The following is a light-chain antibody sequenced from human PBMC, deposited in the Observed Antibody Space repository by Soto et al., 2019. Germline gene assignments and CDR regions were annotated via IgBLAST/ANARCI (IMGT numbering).Light chain of an antibody. CDR2: AAS. V-gene: IGKV1-39*01. CDR1: QSISSY. J-gene: IGKJ1*01. Sequence: DIQMTQSPSSLSASVGDRVTITGRASQSISSYLNWNQQKPGKAPKLLIYAASSLQSVVPSRFSGSGSGTDFTLTISSLQPEDFATYYCQQSYSTPWTFGQGTKVDIK. CDR3: QQSYSTPWT.